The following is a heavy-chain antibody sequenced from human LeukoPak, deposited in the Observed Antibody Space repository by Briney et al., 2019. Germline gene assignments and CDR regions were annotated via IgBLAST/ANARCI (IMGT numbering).Heavy chain of an antibody. CDR2: TYYRSKWYN. CDR1: GDSVSSISVA. V-gene: IGHV6-1*01. J-gene: IGHJ6*02. Sequence: SQTLSLTCAISGDSVSSISVAWIWIRRSPSRGLEWLGRTYYRSKWYNEYAVSVKGRININPDPSKNQFSLQLNSVTPEDTAVYYCALARSEYHYGMDVWGQGATVTVSS. CDR3: ALARSEYHYGMDV.